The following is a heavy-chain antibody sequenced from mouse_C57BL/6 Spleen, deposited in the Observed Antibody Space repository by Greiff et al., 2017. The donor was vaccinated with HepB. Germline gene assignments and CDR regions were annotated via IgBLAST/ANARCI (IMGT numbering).Heavy chain of an antibody. D-gene: IGHD2-5*01. V-gene: IGHV1-26*01. CDR2: INPNNGGT. J-gene: IGHJ2*01. CDR3: ARTIVTTSYYFDY. CDR1: GYTFTDYY. Sequence: EVQLQQSGPELVKPGASVKISCKASGYTFTDYYMNWVKQSHGKSLEWIGDINPNNGGTSYNQKFKGKATLTVDKSSSTAYMELRSLTSEDSAVYDCARTIVTTSYYFDYWGQGTTLTVSS.